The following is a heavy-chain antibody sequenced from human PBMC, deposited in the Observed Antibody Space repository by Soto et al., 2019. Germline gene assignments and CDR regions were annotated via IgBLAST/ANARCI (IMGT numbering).Heavy chain of an antibody. V-gene: IGHV4-34*01. CDR2: INHSGST. CDR1: GGSFSGYY. J-gene: IGHJ4*02. Sequence: QVQLQQWGAGLLKPSETLYLSCTVCGGSFSGYYWTWIRQPPGTGLEWIGEINHSGSTNYNPSLKSRATLSVDTSKSQFSLKLTSVTAADTAVHYCARDKITALFDYWRQGTLVIVSS. CDR3: ARDKITALFDY. D-gene: IGHD3-10*01.